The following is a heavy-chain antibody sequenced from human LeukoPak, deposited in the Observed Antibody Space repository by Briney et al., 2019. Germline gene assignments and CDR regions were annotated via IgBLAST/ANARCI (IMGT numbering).Heavy chain of an antibody. J-gene: IGHJ4*02. V-gene: IGHV3-64*01. CDR1: GFTFSDYA. D-gene: IGHD1-14*01. CDR3: ARYRSTTYDY. CDR2: ISTDGGGT. Sequence: GRSLRLSCAASGFTFSDYAMHWVRQAPGKGLEYVSAISTDGGGTYYTNSVKGRFTISRDNSKNALYLQMGSLRAEDMAVYYCARYRSTTYDYWGQGTLVTVSS.